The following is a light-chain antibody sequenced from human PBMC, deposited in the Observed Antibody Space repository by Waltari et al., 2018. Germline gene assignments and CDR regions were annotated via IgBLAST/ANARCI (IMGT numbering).Light chain of an antibody. J-gene: IGKJ1*01. V-gene: IGKV3-20*01. CDR2: DAS. CDR3: QKYGSLPAT. Sequence: EIMLTQSPGTLSLSPGERATLSCRASQSISRFLAWYQQKPGQAPRLLIYDASSRATGIPDRFSGSGSGTDFSLTIRLEPEDIAVYYCQKYGSLPATFGQGTKVEIK. CDR1: QSISRF.